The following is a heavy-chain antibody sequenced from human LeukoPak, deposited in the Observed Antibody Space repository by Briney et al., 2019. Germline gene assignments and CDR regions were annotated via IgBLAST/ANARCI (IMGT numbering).Heavy chain of an antibody. CDR3: ARDLLVATISHSLPSTRSITYYMDV. CDR2: IYYSGST. D-gene: IGHD5-24*01. V-gene: IGHV4-39*07. J-gene: IGHJ6*03. Sequence: PSETLSLTCTVSGGSISSSSYYWGWIRQPPGKGLEWIGSIYYSGSTYYNPSLKSRVTISVDTSKNQFSLKLSSVTAADTAVYYCARDLLVATISHSLPSTRSITYYMDVWGKGTTVTVSS. CDR1: GGSISSSSYY.